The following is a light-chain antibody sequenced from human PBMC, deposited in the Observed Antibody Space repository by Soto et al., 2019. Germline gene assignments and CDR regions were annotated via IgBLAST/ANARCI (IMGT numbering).Light chain of an antibody. Sequence: EIVLTQSPATLSLSPGERATLSCRASQSVSSYLAWYQQKPGQAPRLLIYGASTRATGIPARFSGSGSETEFTLTISSLQSEDFTVYSCLQYHNLWAFGQGTKVDIK. V-gene: IGKV3-15*01. CDR3: LQYHNLWA. CDR2: GAS. CDR1: QSVSSY. J-gene: IGKJ1*01.